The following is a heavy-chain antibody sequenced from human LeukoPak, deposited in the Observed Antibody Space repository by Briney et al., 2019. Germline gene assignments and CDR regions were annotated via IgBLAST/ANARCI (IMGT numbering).Heavy chain of an antibody. Sequence: ASVKVSFKASGYTFTGYYMHWVRQAPGQGLEWMGWINPNSGGTNYAQKFQGRVTMTRDTSISTAYMELSRLRSDDTAVYYCARFWQRTTVVTPEDYYYYYMDVWGKGNPGHRLL. CDR2: INPNSGGT. CDR3: ARFWQRTTVVTPEDYYYYYMDV. D-gene: IGHD4-23*01. CDR1: GYTFTGYY. J-gene: IGHJ6*03. V-gene: IGHV1-2*02.